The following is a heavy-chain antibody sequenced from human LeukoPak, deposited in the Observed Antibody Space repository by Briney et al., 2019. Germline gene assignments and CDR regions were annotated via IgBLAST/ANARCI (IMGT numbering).Heavy chain of an antibody. V-gene: IGHV1-18*01. D-gene: IGHD6-19*01. Sequence: ASVNVACKTSGYTFTSFGLYWERQAPGQGLEWVGWISGYNGVTNYARKFQGRVTMTTDTSTTTAYMELTSLTSDDTAIYYCAREGDSAGWYRPAFRLLDYWGQGTMVTVSS. CDR3: AREGDSAGWYRPAFRLLDY. J-gene: IGHJ4*02. CDR2: ISGYNGVT. CDR1: GYTFTSFG.